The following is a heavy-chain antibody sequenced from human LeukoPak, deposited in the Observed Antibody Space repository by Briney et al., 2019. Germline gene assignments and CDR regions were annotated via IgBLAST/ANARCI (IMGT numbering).Heavy chain of an antibody. J-gene: IGHJ4*02. CDR1: GFPFSSYE. CDR2: IDSSGITI. Sequence: GGSLRLSCAGSGFPFSSYEMNWLRQAPGKGLEWVSHIDSSGITIYYGDSVKGRFTISRDNAKNSIYLQMDSLRVEDTAIYYCARDSVGDLLDYWGQGAPVTVSS. CDR3: ARDSVGDLLDY. D-gene: IGHD4-17*01. V-gene: IGHV3-48*03.